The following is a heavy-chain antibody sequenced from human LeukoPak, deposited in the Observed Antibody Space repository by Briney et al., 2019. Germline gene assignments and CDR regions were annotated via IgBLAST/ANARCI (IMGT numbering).Heavy chain of an antibody. Sequence: GGSLRLSCAVSGLTVGNNYMNWVRQAPGKGLEWVSLIFSHGETSYADSVKGRFTISRDNSKNTLYLQMNGLRVEDTAVYYCARDPPAVSINTYAWGQGTLVTVSS. CDR3: ARDPPAVSINTYA. V-gene: IGHV3-66*01. D-gene: IGHD2-8*01. CDR2: IFSHGET. CDR1: GLTVGNNY. J-gene: IGHJ4*02.